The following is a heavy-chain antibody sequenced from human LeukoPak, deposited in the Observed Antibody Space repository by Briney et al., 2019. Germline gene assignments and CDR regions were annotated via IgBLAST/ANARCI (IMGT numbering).Heavy chain of an antibody. CDR1: GGTFSSYA. J-gene: IGHJ6*03. CDR2: IIPIFGTA. V-gene: IGHV1-69*13. Sequence: SVKVSCKASGGTFSSYAISWVRQAPGQGLEWMGGIIPIFGTANYAQKFQGRVTITADESTSTAYMELSSLRSEDTAVYYCAREKYYYDSGGYRDYMDVWGKGTTVTVSS. CDR3: AREKYYYDSGGYRDYMDV. D-gene: IGHD3-22*01.